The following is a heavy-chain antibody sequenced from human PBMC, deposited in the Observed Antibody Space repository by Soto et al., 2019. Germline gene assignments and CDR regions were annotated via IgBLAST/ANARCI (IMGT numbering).Heavy chain of an antibody. CDR2: IYYSGIT. Sequence: QVQLQESGPGLVKPSQTLSLTCTVSGGSISSGDYFWSWIRQPPGKGLEWIGYIYYSGITYHNPSLKSRLTISVDTSKNHCSLKLRSVTAADTAVYYCARGLHNWNFNPYFYGMDVWGQGTTVTVSS. CDR3: ARGLHNWNFNPYFYGMDV. D-gene: IGHD1-7*01. J-gene: IGHJ6*02. V-gene: IGHV4-30-4*01. CDR1: GGSISSGDYF.